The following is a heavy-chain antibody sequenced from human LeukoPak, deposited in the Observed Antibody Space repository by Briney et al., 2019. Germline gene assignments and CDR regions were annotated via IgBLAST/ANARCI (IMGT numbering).Heavy chain of an antibody. CDR2: IIHDGSA. D-gene: IGHD3-22*01. J-gene: IGHJ4*02. V-gene: IGHV4-34*01. CDR3: ARGFTLTYYDSGAYYFDY. CDR1: GGSFRGYH. Sequence: PSETLSLTCAVYGGSFRGYHWTWIRRPPGKGLEWIAEIIHDGSANYNPSLKSRASISVDTSKNQFSLKLTSMTAADTAVYFCARGFTLTYYDSGAYYFDYWGRGTLVTVSS.